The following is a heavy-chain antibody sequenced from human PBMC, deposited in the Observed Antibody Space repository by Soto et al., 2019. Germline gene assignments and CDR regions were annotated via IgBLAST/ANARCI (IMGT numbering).Heavy chain of an antibody. CDR2: IKHDGSEI. CDR1: GFTFSRYW. CDR3: ARDTEDFGDNY. V-gene: IGHV3-7*01. D-gene: IGHD4-17*01. J-gene: IGHJ4*02. Sequence: EVQLVESGGGLFQPGGSLRLSCVASGFTFSRYWMSWVRQAPGKGLEWVANIKHDGSEIYSIDSVKGRFTISRDNAKDSLYLRMNNLRVEDTAVYYCARDTEDFGDNYWGQGTIVTVSS.